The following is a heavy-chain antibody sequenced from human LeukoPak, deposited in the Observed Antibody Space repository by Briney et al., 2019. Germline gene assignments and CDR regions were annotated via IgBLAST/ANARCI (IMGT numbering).Heavy chain of an antibody. V-gene: IGHV3-66*01. D-gene: IGHD4-17*01. Sequence: GGSLRLSCAASGFTVSSNYMSWVRQAPGKGLEWVSVIYSGGSTYYADSVKGRFTISRDNSKNTLYLQMNSLRAEDTAVYSCAKDYDYGDYSLGSWGQGTLVTVSS. CDR3: AKDYDYGDYSLGS. CDR2: IYSGGST. J-gene: IGHJ5*02. CDR1: GFTVSSNY.